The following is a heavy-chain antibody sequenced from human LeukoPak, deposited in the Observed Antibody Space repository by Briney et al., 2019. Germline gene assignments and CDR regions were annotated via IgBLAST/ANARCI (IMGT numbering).Heavy chain of an antibody. CDR1: GGTFSSYA. CDR3: ARGGIAVAGWFDP. J-gene: IGHJ5*02. D-gene: IGHD6-19*01. CDR2: IIPILGIA. V-gene: IGHV1-69*04. Sequence: APVKVSCKASGGTFSSYAISWVRQAPGQGLEWMGRIIPILGIANYAQKFQGRVTITADKSTSTAYMELSSLRSEDTAVYYCARGGIAVAGWFDPWGQGTLVTVSS.